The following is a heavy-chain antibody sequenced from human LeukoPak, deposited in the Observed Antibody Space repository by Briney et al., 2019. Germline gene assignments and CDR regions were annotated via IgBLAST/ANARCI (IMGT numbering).Heavy chain of an antibody. D-gene: IGHD2-2*01. V-gene: IGHV3-23*01. CDR1: GFTFSSYG. J-gene: IGHJ4*02. Sequence: GGSLRLSCAASGFTFSSYGMSWVRQAPGKGLEWVSAIGFNGGRTYYADSVKGRFTISRDNSKNTLYLQMNSLRADDTAVYYCARDRAGSSTSCYYSFDHWGQGTLVTVSS. CDR3: ARDRAGSSTSCYYSFDH. CDR2: IGFNGGRT.